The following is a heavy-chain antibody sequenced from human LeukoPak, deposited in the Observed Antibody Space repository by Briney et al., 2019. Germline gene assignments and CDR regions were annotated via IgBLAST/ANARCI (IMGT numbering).Heavy chain of an antibody. D-gene: IGHD6-19*01. V-gene: IGHV4-4*07. Sequence: IYTSGSTNYNPSLKXRLTXSVDTSKXQFSLKLSSVTAADTAVYYCARDLTVAGTGDLFDPWGQGTLVTVSS. CDR2: IYTSGST. J-gene: IGHJ5*02. CDR3: ARDLTVAGTGDLFDP.